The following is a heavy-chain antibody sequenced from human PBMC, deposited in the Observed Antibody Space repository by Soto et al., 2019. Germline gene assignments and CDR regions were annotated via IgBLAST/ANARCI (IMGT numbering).Heavy chain of an antibody. CDR1: GFSLSTSGVG. V-gene: IGHV2-5*02. D-gene: IGHD6-19*01. CDR2: IYWDDDN. Sequence: QITLKESGPTLVTPTQTLTLTCTFSGFSLSTSGVGVGWFRQPPGKALEWLTLIYWDDDNHYSPSLQSRLSITKDTSKIQVVLTMTHMDPVDTATYYCAHGSGWLFDFWGQGALVTVSS. J-gene: IGHJ4*02. CDR3: AHGSGWLFDF.